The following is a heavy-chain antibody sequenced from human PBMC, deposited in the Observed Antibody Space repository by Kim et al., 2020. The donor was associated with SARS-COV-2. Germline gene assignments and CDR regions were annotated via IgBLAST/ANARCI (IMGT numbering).Heavy chain of an antibody. V-gene: IGHV1-18*01. Sequence: ASVKVSCKASGYTFTSYGISWVRQAPGQGLEWMGWISAYNGNTNYAQKLQGRVTMTTDTSTNTAYMELRSLRSDDTAVYYCARGRDYDILTGYYPWGQGTLVTVSS. CDR2: ISAYNGNT. D-gene: IGHD3-9*01. CDR3: ARGRDYDILTGYYP. J-gene: IGHJ4*02. CDR1: GYTFTSYG.